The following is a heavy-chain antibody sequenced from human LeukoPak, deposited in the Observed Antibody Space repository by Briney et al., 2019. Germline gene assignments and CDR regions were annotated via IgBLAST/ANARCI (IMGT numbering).Heavy chain of an antibody. D-gene: IGHD6-13*01. CDR2: INHSGST. J-gene: IGHJ4*01. CDR1: GGSFSGYY. Sequence: SETLSLTCAVYGGSFSGYYWSWIRQPPGKGLEWIGEINHSGSTSYNPSLKSRVTISVDTSKNQFSLKLSSVTAADTAVYYCARLMVWGGSWYPAPFDYWGHGTLVTVSS. CDR3: ARLMVWGGSWYPAPFDY. V-gene: IGHV4-34*01.